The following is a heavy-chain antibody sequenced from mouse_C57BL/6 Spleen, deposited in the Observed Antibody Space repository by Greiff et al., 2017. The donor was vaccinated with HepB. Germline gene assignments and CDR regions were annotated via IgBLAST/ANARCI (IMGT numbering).Heavy chain of an antibody. CDR2: INPNNGGT. Sequence: EVQLVESGPELVKPGASVKMSCKASGYTFTDYNMHWVKQSHGKSLVWIGYINPNNGGTSYNQKFKGKATLTVNKSSSTAYMELRSLTSEDSAVYYCASNWDYFDYWGQGTTLTVSS. CDR3: ASNWDYFDY. CDR1: GYTFTDYN. J-gene: IGHJ2*01. V-gene: IGHV1-22*01. D-gene: IGHD4-1*01.